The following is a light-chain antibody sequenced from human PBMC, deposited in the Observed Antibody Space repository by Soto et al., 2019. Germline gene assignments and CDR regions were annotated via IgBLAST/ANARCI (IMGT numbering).Light chain of an antibody. CDR2: WAS. CDR1: QTVLYSSNNRDY. Sequence: DIVMTQSPDSLAVSLGERATINCRSSQTVLYSSNNRDYLAWYQQKPGQPPKLLIYWASARESGVPDRFSGSGSGTDFTLTISSLQAEDVAVYYCHQYYDSPLNFGGGTKVEIK. V-gene: IGKV4-1*01. CDR3: HQYYDSPLN. J-gene: IGKJ4*01.